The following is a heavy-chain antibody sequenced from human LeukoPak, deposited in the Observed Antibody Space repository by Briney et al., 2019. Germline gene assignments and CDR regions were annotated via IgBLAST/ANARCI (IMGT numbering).Heavy chain of an antibody. J-gene: IGHJ4*02. V-gene: IGHV3-23*01. CDR3: ANGNYGDYTY. Sequence: GGSLRLSCAASGFTFSSYAMSWVRQAPGKGLEWVSAISGSGGSTYYADSVKGRFTISRDNSKNTLYLQMNSLRAEGTAVYYCANGNYGDYTYWGQGTLVTVSS. CDR1: GFTFSSYA. CDR2: ISGSGGST. D-gene: IGHD4-17*01.